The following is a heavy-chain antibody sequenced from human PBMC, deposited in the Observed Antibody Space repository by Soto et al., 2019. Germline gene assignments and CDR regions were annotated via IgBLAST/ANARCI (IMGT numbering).Heavy chain of an antibody. V-gene: IGHV1-46*01. CDR1: GYTFTSCD. J-gene: IGHJ4*02. CDR3: ARLRSSGWGDY. Sequence: VEVSCNASGYTFTSCDRHWVRQAPGQGLEWMGIINPSGGSTSYAQKFQGRVTMTRDTSTSTVYMELSSLRSEDTAVYYCARLRSSGWGDYWGQGTLVTVSS. CDR2: INPSGGST. D-gene: IGHD6-19*01.